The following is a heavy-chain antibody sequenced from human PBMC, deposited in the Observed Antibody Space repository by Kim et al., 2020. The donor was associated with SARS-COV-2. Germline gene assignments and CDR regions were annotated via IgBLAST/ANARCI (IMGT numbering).Heavy chain of an antibody. Sequence: GGSLRLSCAASGFTFDDYAMHWVRQAPGKGLEWVSGISWNSGSIGYADSVKGRFTISRDNAKNSLYLQMNSLRAEDTALYYCAKASGYSSSSDPDYWGQGTLVTVSS. V-gene: IGHV3-9*01. CDR3: AKASGYSSSSDPDY. CDR1: GFTFDDYA. D-gene: IGHD6-6*01. CDR2: ISWNSGSI. J-gene: IGHJ4*02.